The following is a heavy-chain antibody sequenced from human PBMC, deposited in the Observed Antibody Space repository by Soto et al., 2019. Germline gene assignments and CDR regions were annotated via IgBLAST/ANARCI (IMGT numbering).Heavy chain of an antibody. Sequence: QVQLVESGGGVVQPGRSLRLSCAASGFTFSSYAMHWVRQAPGKGLEWVAVISYDGSNKYYADSVKGRFTISRDNSKNTLYLQMNSLRAEDTAVYYCARERARICMDVWGQGTTVTVSS. D-gene: IGHD3-10*01. CDR1: GFTFSSYA. CDR3: ARERARICMDV. J-gene: IGHJ6*02. CDR2: ISYDGSNK. V-gene: IGHV3-30-3*01.